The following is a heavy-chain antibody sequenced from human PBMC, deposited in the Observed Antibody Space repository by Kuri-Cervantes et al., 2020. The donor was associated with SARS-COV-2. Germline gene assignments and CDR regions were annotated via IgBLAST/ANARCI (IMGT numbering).Heavy chain of an antibody. CDR1: GFTFTGST. V-gene: IGHV1-58*02. CDR3: SLDAFDY. CDR2: IVVGSGDT. Sequence: SVKVSCKTAGFTFTGSTIQWVRQARGQGLEWIGWIVVGSGDTSYAQEFQDRVTITRDMSTATAYMELRTLRSEDTAVYFCSLDAFDYWGQGTLVTVSS. J-gene: IGHJ4*02. D-gene: IGHD2-8*01.